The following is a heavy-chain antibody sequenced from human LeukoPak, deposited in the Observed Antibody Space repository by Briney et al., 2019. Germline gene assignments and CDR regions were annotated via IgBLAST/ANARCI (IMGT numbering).Heavy chain of an antibody. Sequence: GGSLRHSCAASGFTFSSYGMHWVRQAPGKGLEWVAVIWYDGSNKYYADSVKGRFTISRDNSKNTLYLQMNSLRAEDTAVYYCAKDPGAFDIWGQGTMVTVSS. CDR2: IWYDGSNK. J-gene: IGHJ3*02. V-gene: IGHV3-33*06. CDR1: GFTFSSYG. CDR3: AKDPGAFDI.